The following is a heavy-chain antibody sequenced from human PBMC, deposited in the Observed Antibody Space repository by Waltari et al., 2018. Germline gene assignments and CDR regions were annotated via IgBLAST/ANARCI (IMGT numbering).Heavy chain of an antibody. CDR2: INPNSGGT. D-gene: IGHD3-22*01. V-gene: IGHV1-2*06. Sequence: QVQLVQSGAEVKKPGASVKVSCKASGYTFTGYYMHWVRQAPGQGLEWMGRINPNSGGTNYAQKFQGRVTMTRDTSISTAYMELSRLRSDDTAVYYCAREGRFDSSVGALDYWGQGTLVTVSS. J-gene: IGHJ4*02. CDR3: AREGRFDSSVGALDY. CDR1: GYTFTGYY.